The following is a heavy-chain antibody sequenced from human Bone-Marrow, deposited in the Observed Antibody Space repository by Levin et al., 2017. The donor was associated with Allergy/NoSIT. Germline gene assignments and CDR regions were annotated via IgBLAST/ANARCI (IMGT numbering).Heavy chain of an antibody. J-gene: IGHJ4*02. CDR3: GRPEDYHVSSSYFLEF. D-gene: IGHD3-22*01. CDR2: IDPNSGAT. Sequence: ASVKVSCKASGYSFTGYYIHWVRQAPGQGLEWMGWIDPNSGATNYVQKFQGRFIMTRDTSIRTYYMELRRLRSDDTAVYYCGRPEDYHVSSSYFLEFWGQGTLVTVSS. CDR1: GYSFTGYY. V-gene: IGHV1-2*02.